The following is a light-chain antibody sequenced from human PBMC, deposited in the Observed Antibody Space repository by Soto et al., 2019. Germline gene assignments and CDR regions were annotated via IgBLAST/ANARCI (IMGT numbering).Light chain of an antibody. CDR1: SSDVGGYNY. Sequence: QSALTQPPSAPGSSGQSVTISCTGTSSDVGGYNYVSWYQQHPGKAPKLMISEVSKRPSGVPDRFSGSKSGNTASLTVSGLQAEDEADYYCSSFAGNNNLVFGGGTKLTVL. CDR2: EVS. J-gene: IGLJ2*01. CDR3: SSFAGNNNLV. V-gene: IGLV2-8*01.